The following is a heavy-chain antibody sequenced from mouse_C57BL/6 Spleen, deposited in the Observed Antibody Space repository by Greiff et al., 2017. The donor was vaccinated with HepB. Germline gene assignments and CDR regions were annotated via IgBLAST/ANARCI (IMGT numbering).Heavy chain of an antibody. J-gene: IGHJ4*01. CDR3: ARSAPVYNDYDRVFYYAMDY. V-gene: IGHV1-9*01. D-gene: IGHD2-4*01. CDR1: GYTFTGYW. CDR2: ILPGSGST. Sequence: QVQLQQSGAELMKPGASVKLSCKATGYTFTGYWIEWVKQRPGHGLEWIGEILPGSGSTNYNEKFKGKATFTADTSSNTAYMQLSSLTTEDSAIYYCARSAPVYNDYDRVFYYAMDYWGQGTSVTVSS.